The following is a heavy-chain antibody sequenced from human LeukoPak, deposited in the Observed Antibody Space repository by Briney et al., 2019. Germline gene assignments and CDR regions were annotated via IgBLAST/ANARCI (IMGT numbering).Heavy chain of an antibody. J-gene: IGHJ1*01. V-gene: IGHV4-39*01. D-gene: IGHD1-26*01. CDR2: VYYSGST. Sequence: PSETLSPTCTVSGGFISTSSSYWGWIRQPPGKGLEWIGSVYYSGSTYYNPSLKSRLTISVDTSKNQFSLKLSSVTAADTAVYYCARHSGSYSVFFVHWGQGTLVTVSS. CDR1: GGFISTSSSY. CDR3: ARHSGSYSVFFVH.